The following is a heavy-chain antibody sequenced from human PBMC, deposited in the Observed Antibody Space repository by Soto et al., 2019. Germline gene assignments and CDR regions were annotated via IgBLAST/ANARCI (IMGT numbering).Heavy chain of an antibody. V-gene: IGHV3-48*01. J-gene: IGHJ6*03. Sequence: GGSLRLSCAASGFTFSSYSMSRVRQAPGKGLEWVSYISSSSSTIYYADSVKGRFTISRDNAKNSLYLQMNSLRAEDTAVYYCARAARLPVYYYMDVWGKGTTVTVSS. CDR1: GFTFSSYS. CDR3: ARAARLPVYYYMDV. CDR2: ISSSSSTI. D-gene: IGHD6-25*01.